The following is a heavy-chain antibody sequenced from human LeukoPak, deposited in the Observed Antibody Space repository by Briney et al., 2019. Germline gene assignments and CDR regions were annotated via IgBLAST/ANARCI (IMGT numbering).Heavy chain of an antibody. Sequence: ASVKVSCKASGYTFTSYDINWVRQATGQGLEWMGWMNPNSGNTGYAQKFQGRVTMTRNTSISTAYMELSSLRSEDTAVYYCARAPITMVRGVIITPSYYYYGMDVWGQGTTVTVSS. CDR2: MNPNSGNT. D-gene: IGHD3-10*01. CDR1: GYTFTSYD. J-gene: IGHJ6*02. V-gene: IGHV1-8*01. CDR3: ARAPITMVRGVIITPSYYYYGMDV.